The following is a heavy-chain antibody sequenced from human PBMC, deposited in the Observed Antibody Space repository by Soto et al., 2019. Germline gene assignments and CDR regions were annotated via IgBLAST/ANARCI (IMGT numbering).Heavy chain of an antibody. Sequence: SQTLSRTCAISGDSVPSNSAAWNWLRQSPSRGLEWLGRTYYRSNWSNDYALSVKGRITINPDTSKNQFSLQLNSLTPEDTAVYYGARGYDFDIWGQGTMVTISS. V-gene: IGHV6-1*01. CDR2: TYYRSNWSN. CDR1: GDSVPSNSAA. J-gene: IGHJ3*02. CDR3: ARGYDFDI.